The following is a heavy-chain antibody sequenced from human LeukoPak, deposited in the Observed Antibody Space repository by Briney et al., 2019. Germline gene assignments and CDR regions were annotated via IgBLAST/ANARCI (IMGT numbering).Heavy chain of an antibody. J-gene: IGHJ6*03. Sequence: SETLSLTCTVSGVSINSHHWSWIRQPPGKGLEWIGFIYDSGSANYKSSLESRVTMTLDTSKNQFSLKLNSVTAADTAVYYCARVLQNYYHLDVWGKGTTVTVSS. CDR2: IYDSGSA. D-gene: IGHD3-3*01. CDR3: ARVLQNYYHLDV. CDR1: GVSINSHH. V-gene: IGHV4-59*11.